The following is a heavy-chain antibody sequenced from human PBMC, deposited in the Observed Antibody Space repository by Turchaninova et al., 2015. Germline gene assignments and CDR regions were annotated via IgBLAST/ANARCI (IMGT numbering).Heavy chain of an antibody. CDR3: ARVVSVEFDY. J-gene: IGHJ4*02. D-gene: IGHD2-2*01. CDR2: INHSGST. CDR1: GGSFSGYY. Sequence: QVQLQQWGAGLLKPSETLSLTCAVYGGSFSGYYWSWIRQPPGKGLEWIGEINHSGSTNYNPSLKSRVTISVDTPKNQFSLKLSSVTAADTAVYYCARVVSVEFDYWGQGTLVTVSS. V-gene: IGHV4-34*01.